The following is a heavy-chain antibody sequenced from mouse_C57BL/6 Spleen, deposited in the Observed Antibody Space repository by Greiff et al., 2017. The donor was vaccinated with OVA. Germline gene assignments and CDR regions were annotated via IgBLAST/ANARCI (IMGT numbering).Heavy chain of an antibody. CDR1: GYTFTSYW. V-gene: IGHV1-52*01. D-gene: IGHD1-1*01. CDR2: IDPSDSET. Sequence: QVQLQQPGAELVRPGSSVKLSCKASGYTFTSYWMHWVKQRPIQGLEWIGNIDPSDSETHYNQKFKDKATLTVDKSSSTAYMQLSSLTSEDSAVYYCARGVKGITTVVYFDYWGQGTTLTVSA. CDR3: ARGVKGITTVVYFDY. J-gene: IGHJ2*01.